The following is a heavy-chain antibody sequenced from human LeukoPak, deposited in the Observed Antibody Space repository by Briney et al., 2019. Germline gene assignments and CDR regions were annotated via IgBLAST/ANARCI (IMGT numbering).Heavy chain of an antibody. CDR1: GGSVSSSSSY. J-gene: IGHJ4*02. CDR3: ARHRSGWLQSSFDY. CDR2: IYYSGSS. D-gene: IGHD5-24*01. Sequence: SETLSLTCSVSGGSVSSSSSYWGWIRQPPGKGLEWIGSIYYSGSSFDNPALKSRVTISVDTSKNQFSLKLSSVTAADTAVYYCARHRSGWLQSSFDYWGQGTLVTVSS. V-gene: IGHV4-39*01.